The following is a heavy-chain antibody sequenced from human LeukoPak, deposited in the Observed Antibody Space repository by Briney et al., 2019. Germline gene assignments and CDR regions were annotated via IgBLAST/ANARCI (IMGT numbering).Heavy chain of an antibody. D-gene: IGHD3-10*02. CDR1: GFTFSSYW. Sequence: GGSLRLSCAASGFTFSSYWMHWVRQAPGEGLVWVSRINSDGSNTNYADSVKGRFTISRDNAKNTLYLQMNSLRAEDTAVYYCARDLGSGSYVGYWGQGTLVTVSS. V-gene: IGHV3-74*01. CDR3: ARDLGSGSYVGY. CDR2: INSDGSNT. J-gene: IGHJ4*02.